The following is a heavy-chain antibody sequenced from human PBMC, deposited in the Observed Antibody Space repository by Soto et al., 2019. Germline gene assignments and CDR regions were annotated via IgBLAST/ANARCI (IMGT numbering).Heavy chain of an antibody. CDR3: ARGGGPYVPAA. V-gene: IGHV4-38-2*01. Sequence: QVQLQESGPGLVKASETLSLTCAVSGYSISSGYYWGWILQPPGKGLEWIGSIHHSGNTYYNPSLKSRVTISVDPSKHQFSLKLSSVTAADTAGYYCARGGGPYVPAAWGQGTLVTVSS. CDR1: GYSISSGYY. J-gene: IGHJ5*02. D-gene: IGHD2-2*01. CDR2: IHHSGNT.